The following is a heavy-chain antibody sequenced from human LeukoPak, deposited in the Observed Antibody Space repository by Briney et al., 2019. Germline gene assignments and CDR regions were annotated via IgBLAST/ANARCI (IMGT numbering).Heavy chain of an antibody. J-gene: IGHJ6*02. Sequence: PGGSLRLSCAASEFTFSSYGMHWVRQAPGKGLEWVAVISHDGSNEYYGDSVKGRFTISRDNSRNTLYLQMNSLRAEDTAVYYCAKPMGASTYYCSGIDFWGQGTTVTVSS. CDR3: AKPMGASTYYCSGIDF. D-gene: IGHD1-26*01. V-gene: IGHV3-30*18. CDR2: ISHDGSNE. CDR1: EFTFSSYG.